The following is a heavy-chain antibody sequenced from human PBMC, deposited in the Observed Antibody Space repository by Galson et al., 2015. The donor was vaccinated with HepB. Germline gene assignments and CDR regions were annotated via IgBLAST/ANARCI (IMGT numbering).Heavy chain of an antibody. J-gene: IGHJ6*02. D-gene: IGHD6-13*01. Sequence: SVKVSCKASGGTFSSYTISWVRQAPGQGLEWMGRIIPILGIANYAQKFQGRVTITADKSTSTAYMELSSLRSEDTAVYYCARATSRQQLVDYYYYGMDVWGQGTTVTVSS. V-gene: IGHV1-69*02. CDR2: IIPILGIA. CDR3: ARATSRQQLVDYYYYGMDV. CDR1: GGTFSSYT.